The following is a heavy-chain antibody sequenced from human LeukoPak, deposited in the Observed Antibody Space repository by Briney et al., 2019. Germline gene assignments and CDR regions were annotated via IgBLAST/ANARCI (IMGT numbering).Heavy chain of an antibody. V-gene: IGHV1-69*05. Sequence: ASVKVSCKASGGTFSSYAISWVRQAPGQGLEWMGGIIPIFGTANYAQKFQGRVTITTDESTSTAYMELSSLRSEDTAVYYCARATSGYSYGYAFDIWGQGTMVTVSS. CDR2: IIPIFGTA. CDR3: ARATSGYSYGYAFDI. D-gene: IGHD5-18*01. J-gene: IGHJ3*02. CDR1: GGTFSSYA.